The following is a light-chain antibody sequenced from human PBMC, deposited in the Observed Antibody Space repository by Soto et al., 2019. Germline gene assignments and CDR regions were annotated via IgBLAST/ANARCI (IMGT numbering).Light chain of an antibody. CDR2: AAS. CDR3: QQHINWPLT. Sequence: EIMLTQSPGTLSLSPGDRATLSCRASQSVAGSSLAWYQQKPAQAPRPLIYAASNRATGIPARFSGSGSGTDFSLIISSLEPEDFALYYCQQHINWPLTFGGGTKVEIK. J-gene: IGKJ4*01. V-gene: IGKV3-11*01. CDR1: QSVAGSS.